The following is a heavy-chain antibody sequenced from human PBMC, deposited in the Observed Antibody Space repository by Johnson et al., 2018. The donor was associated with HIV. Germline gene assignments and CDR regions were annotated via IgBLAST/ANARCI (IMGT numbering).Heavy chain of an antibody. V-gene: IGHV3-30-3*02. Sequence: VHLVESGGGVVQPGRSLRLSCAASGFTFSRYPMHWIRQAPGEGLEWVALISDDGSSRYYADSVKGRFTISRDNSKNTLYLQMNSLRAEDTAVYYCAKSLFSISWPDEAFDMWGQGTMVTVS. D-gene: IGHD2/OR15-2a*01. CDR3: AKSLFSISWPDEAFDM. CDR1: GFTFSRYP. CDR2: ISDDGSSR. J-gene: IGHJ3*02.